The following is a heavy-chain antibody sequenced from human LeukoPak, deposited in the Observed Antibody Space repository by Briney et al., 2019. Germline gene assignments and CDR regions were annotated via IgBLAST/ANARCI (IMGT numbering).Heavy chain of an antibody. D-gene: IGHD2-15*01. CDR3: VKSGGYYYMDA. Sequence: GGSLRLSCAASGFIFHDYAMHWVRQAPGKGLEWVSSVSWNRDIIAYADPVRGRFTISRDNDQNSLYLEMTSLRVEDTALYYCVKSGGYYYMDAWGKGTTVIVSS. CDR1: GFIFHDYA. V-gene: IGHV3-9*01. CDR2: VSWNRDII. J-gene: IGHJ6*03.